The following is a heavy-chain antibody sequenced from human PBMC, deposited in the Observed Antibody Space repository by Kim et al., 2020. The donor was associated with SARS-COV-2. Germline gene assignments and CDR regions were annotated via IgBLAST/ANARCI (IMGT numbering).Heavy chain of an antibody. Sequence: SETLSLTCTVSGGSVSSGSYYWSWIRQPPGKGLEWIGYIYYSGSTNYNPSLKSRVTISVDTSKNQFSLKLSSVTAADTAVYYCAREVRSSSCSDYWGQGTLVTVSS. D-gene: IGHD6-13*01. V-gene: IGHV4-61*01. CDR1: GGSVSSGSYY. J-gene: IGHJ4*02. CDR3: AREVRSSSCSDY. CDR2: IYYSGST.